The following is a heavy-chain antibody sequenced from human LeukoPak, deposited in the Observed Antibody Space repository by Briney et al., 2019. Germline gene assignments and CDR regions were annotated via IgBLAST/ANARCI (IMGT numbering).Heavy chain of an antibody. CDR2: IIPIFGTA. Sequence: SVKVSCKASGGTFSSYAISWVGQAAGQGLEWMGGIIPIFGTANYAQKFQGRVTITTDDATSTAYMELSSLRSEDTAVYYCARAPVLRYFDWLQKGSYFDYWGQGTLVTVSS. CDR1: GGTFSSYA. D-gene: IGHD3-9*01. V-gene: IGHV1-69*05. J-gene: IGHJ4*02. CDR3: ARAPVLRYFDWLQKGSYFDY.